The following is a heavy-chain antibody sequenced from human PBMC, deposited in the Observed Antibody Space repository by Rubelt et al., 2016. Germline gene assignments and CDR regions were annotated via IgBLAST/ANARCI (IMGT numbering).Heavy chain of an antibody. Sequence: QVQLVQSGAEVKKPGASVKVSCKASGYTFTSYGISWVRQAPGQGLEWMGWSSAYNGNTNFAQKLQGRVTMTTDTSTRTVYMERRSLRSDDTAVYYCARDDGSGSLLDGYWGQGTLVTVSS. CDR2: SSAYNGNT. CDR3: ARDDGSGSLLDGY. J-gene: IGHJ4*02. V-gene: IGHV1-18*01. D-gene: IGHD3-10*01. CDR1: GYTFTSYG.